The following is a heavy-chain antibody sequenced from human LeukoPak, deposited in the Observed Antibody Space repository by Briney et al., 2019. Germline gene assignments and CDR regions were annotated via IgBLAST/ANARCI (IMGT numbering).Heavy chain of an antibody. Sequence: SETLSLTCAVYGGSFSGYYWSWIRQPPGKGLEWIGEINHSGSTNYNPSLKSRVTISVDTSKNQFSLKLSSVTAADTAVYYCARQYWDDSKFDYWSQGTLVTVSS. CDR3: ARQYWDDSKFDY. J-gene: IGHJ4*02. D-gene: IGHD3-22*01. CDR2: INHSGST. V-gene: IGHV4-34*01. CDR1: GGSFSGYY.